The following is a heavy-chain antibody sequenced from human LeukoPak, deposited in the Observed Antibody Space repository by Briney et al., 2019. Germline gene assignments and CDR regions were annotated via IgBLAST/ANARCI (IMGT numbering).Heavy chain of an antibody. CDR3: ARSNYPSGNFDY. Sequence: GGSLRLSCAASGFTFSSSAMSWVRQVPGKGLEWVSGISASGGSTSYADSVKGRFTISRDNSKSTLYLQMNSLRAEDTAVYYCARSNYPSGNFDYWGQGTLVTVSS. V-gene: IGHV3-23*01. D-gene: IGHD1-26*01. J-gene: IGHJ4*02. CDR2: ISASGGST. CDR1: GFTFSSSA.